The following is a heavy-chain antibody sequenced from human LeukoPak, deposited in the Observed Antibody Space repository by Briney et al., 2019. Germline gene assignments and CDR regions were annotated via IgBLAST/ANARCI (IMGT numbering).Heavy chain of an antibody. CDR2: IYYSGST. CDR3: ARYYHYYDSSGYLYYFDY. D-gene: IGHD3-22*01. V-gene: IGHV4-59*01. J-gene: IGHJ4*02. CDR1: GGSISSYY. Sequence: SETLSLTCTVSGGSISSYYWNWIRQPPGKGLEWIGYIYYSGSTNYNPSLKSRVTISVDTSKNQFSLKLSSVTAADTAVYYCARYYHYYDSSGYLYYFDYWGQGTLVTVSS.